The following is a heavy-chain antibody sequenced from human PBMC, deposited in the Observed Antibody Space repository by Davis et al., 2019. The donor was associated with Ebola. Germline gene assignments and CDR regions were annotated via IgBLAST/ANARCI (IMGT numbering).Heavy chain of an antibody. J-gene: IGHJ5*02. D-gene: IGHD1-26*01. V-gene: IGHV5-51*01. CDR1: GYNFPNYW. CDR2: IYPGDSAT. CDR3: ARHLGRTDWFDP. Sequence: GESLKISCEGSGYNFPNYWIGWVRQMPGKGLEWMGIIYPGDSATRYSPSFQGQVTISSDKSISTAYLQWSSLKASDTAMYYCARHLGRTDWFDPWGQGTLVTVSS.